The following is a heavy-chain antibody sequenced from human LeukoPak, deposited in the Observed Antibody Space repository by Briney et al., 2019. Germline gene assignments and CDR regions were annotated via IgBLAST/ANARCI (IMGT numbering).Heavy chain of an antibody. Sequence: KTGGSLRLSCAASGFTFIDYFMNWVRQATGKGLEWVSSISGSAGSIYYADSVKGRFTTSRDNAKNSLFLQMNSLRAEDTAVYYCARYSYHSGGYYYSFDYWGQGTLVTVSS. J-gene: IGHJ4*02. CDR2: ISGSAGSI. D-gene: IGHD3-22*01. CDR1: GFTFIDYF. V-gene: IGHV3-21*01. CDR3: ARYSYHSGGYYYSFDY.